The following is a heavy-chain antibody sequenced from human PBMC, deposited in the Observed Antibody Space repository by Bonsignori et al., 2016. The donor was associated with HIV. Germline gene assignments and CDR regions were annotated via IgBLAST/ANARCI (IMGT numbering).Heavy chain of an antibody. J-gene: IGHJ4*02. D-gene: IGHD2-15*01. Sequence: WIRQPPGKGLEWIGSIYHSGSTYYNPSLKSRVTISVDTSKNQFSLKLSSVTAADTAVYYCARDPPYCSGGSCYSSHYWGQGTLVTVSS. V-gene: IGHV4-38-2*02. CDR3: ARDPPYCSGGSCYSSHY. CDR2: IYHSGST.